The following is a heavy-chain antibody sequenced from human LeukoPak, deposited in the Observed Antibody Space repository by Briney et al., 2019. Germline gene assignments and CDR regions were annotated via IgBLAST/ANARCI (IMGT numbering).Heavy chain of an antibody. CDR2: ISYDGSNK. V-gene: IGHV3-30*18. CDR1: GFTFSSYG. D-gene: IGHD6-19*01. CDR3: AKSSTTTSSGSDY. Sequence: PGGSLRLSCAASGFTFSSYGMHWVRQAPGKGLEWVAVISYDGSNKYYADSVKGRFTISRDNSKNTLYLQMNSLRAEDTAVYYCAKSSTTTSSGSDYWGQGTLVTVSS. J-gene: IGHJ4*02.